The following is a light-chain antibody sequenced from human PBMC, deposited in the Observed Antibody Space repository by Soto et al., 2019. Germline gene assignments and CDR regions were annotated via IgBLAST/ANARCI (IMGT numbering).Light chain of an antibody. J-gene: IGLJ1*01. CDR3: QSYDGGLPGYV. CDR2: GNN. V-gene: IGLV1-40*01. CDR1: SSNIGAGYD. Sequence: QSVLTQPPSVSGAPGQRVTISCTGSSSNIGAGYDVHWYQHLSGRAPKLLMYGNNYRPSGVPDRFSGSKSGTSASLAITALQAEDEADYYCQSYDGGLPGYVFGTGTKVTVL.